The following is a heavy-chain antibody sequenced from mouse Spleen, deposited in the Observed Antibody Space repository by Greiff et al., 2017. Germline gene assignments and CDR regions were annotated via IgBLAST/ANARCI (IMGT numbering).Heavy chain of an antibody. J-gene: IGHJ3*01. D-gene: IGHD4-1*01. V-gene: IGHV5-17*01. CDR1: GFTFSDDG. CDR2: ISSGSSTI. CDR3: ASGKLVFAY. Sequence: EVQWVESGGGLVKPGGSLKLSCAASGFTFSDDGMHWVRQAPEKGLEWVAYISSGSSTIYYADTVMGRFTISRDKAKITLFLQMTSLRSEGTAMYYCASGKLVFAYWGQGTLVTVSA.